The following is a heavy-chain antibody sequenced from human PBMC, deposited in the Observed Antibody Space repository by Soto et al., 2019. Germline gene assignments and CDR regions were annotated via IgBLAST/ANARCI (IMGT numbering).Heavy chain of an antibody. J-gene: IGHJ4*02. D-gene: IGHD5-18*01. CDR1: GFTFSSYS. Sequence: GGSLRLSCAASGFTFSSYSMNWVRQAPGKGLEWVSSISSSSSYIYYADSVKGRFTISRDNAKNSLYLQMNSLRAEDTAVYYCARDRMDTAMVLPYYFDYWGQGTLVTVSS. CDR3: ARDRMDTAMVLPYYFDY. V-gene: IGHV3-21*01. CDR2: ISSSSSYI.